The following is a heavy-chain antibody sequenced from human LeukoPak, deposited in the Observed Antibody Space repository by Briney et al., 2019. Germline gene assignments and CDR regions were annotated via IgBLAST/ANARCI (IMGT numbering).Heavy chain of an antibody. J-gene: IGHJ6*02. CDR1: GFSFSSHA. D-gene: IGHD2-21*01. Sequence: PGGSLRLSCVASGFSFSSHAMHWVRQAPGKGLEYVSAISNNRGNTYYASSVKGKFTISRDNSKNTLYLQMGSLRTEDMAVYYCARDRGWSFPNYGMDVRGQGTTVTVSS. CDR3: ARDRGWSFPNYGMDV. V-gene: IGHV3-64*01. CDR2: ISNNRGNT.